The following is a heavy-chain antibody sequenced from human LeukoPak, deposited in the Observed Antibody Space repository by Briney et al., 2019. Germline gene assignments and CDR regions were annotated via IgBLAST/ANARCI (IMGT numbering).Heavy chain of an antibody. J-gene: IGHJ5*02. Sequence: ASVKVSCKASGYTFTSYYMHWVRQAPGQGLEWMGIINLSGGTTYYAQKFQGRVTMTNDMSTSTVYMELSSLRSEDTAVYYCARQLFATIFGVVTANWFDPWGQGTLVTVSS. CDR3: ARQLFATIFGVVTANWFDP. CDR2: INLSGGTT. V-gene: IGHV1-46*01. D-gene: IGHD3-3*01. CDR1: GYTFTSYY.